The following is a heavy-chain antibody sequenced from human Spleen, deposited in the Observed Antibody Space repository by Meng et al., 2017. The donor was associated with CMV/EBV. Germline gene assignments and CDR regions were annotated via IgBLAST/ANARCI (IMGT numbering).Heavy chain of an antibody. D-gene: IGHD3-10*01. CDR1: GGSFSYYY. J-gene: IGHJ4*02. CDR3: ARDSGRAIRDFDS. Sequence: CAVYGGSFSYYYWSWLRQPPGKGLEWIGEINHSGSSNYNPSLKSRVTISVDTSRNQFSLNLSSVTAADTAVYYCARDSGRAIRDFDSWGQGTLVTVSS. CDR2: INHSGSS. V-gene: IGHV4-34*01.